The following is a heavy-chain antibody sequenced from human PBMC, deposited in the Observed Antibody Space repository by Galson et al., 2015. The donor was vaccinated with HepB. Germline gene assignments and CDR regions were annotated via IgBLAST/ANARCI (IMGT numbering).Heavy chain of an antibody. CDR2: IREDGSVT. CDR1: GFTFSHYC. Sequence: SLRLSCAASGFTFSHYCMSWVRQAPGKGLEWVANIREDGSVTSYVDSMKGRFSISRDNTKNSMYLQMNSLRAEDTAVYYCARVWASGSPSFDIWGQGTLVTVSS. D-gene: IGHD3-10*01. J-gene: IGHJ4*02. CDR3: ARVWASGSPSFDI. V-gene: IGHV3-7*03.